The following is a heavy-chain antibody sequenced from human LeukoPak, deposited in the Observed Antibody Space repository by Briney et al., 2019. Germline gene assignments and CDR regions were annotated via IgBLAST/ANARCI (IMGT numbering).Heavy chain of an antibody. CDR2: IRYDGSNK. V-gene: IGHV3-30*02. CDR3: ARVRWELLRSDYFDY. CDR1: GFTFSSYG. D-gene: IGHD1-26*01. Sequence: GGSLRLSCAASGFTFSSYGMHWVRQAPGKGLEWVAFIRYDGSNKYYADSVKGRFTISRDNSKNSLYLQMNSLRAEDTAVYYCARVRWELLRSDYFDYWGQGTLVTVSS. J-gene: IGHJ4*02.